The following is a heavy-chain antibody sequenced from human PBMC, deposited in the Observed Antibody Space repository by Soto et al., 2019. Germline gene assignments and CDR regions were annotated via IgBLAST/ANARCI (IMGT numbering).Heavy chain of an antibody. D-gene: IGHD3-22*01. J-gene: IGHJ5*02. CDR1: GYTFTGYY. CDR2: INPNSGGT. CDR3: ARDSPPDYYDTSGYYFGGWFDI. V-gene: IGHV1-2*02. Sequence: ASVKVSCKASGYTFTGYYMHWVRQAPGQGLEWMGWINPNSGGTNYAQKFQGRVTMTRDTSISTAYMELSRLRFDDTAVYYCARDSPPDYYDTSGYYFGGWFDIWGQGTLATVSS.